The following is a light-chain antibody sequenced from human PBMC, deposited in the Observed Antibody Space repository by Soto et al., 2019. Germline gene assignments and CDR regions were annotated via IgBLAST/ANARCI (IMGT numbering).Light chain of an antibody. J-gene: IGKJ1*01. V-gene: IGKV1-39*01. CDR1: QSISSY. CDR3: QQSYSTPGT. Sequence: DIQMTQSPSSLSASVGDRVTITCRASQSISSYLNWYQQKPGKAPKLLIYAASSLQSGVPSRFSGRGSGTDFTLTICSLHPEDFATYYCQQSYSTPGTFGQGTKV. CDR2: AAS.